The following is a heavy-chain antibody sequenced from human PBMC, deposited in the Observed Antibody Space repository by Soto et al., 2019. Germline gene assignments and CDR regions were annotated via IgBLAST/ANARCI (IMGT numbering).Heavy chain of an antibody. Sequence: GGSLRLSCAASGFTFSSYGMHWVRQAPGKGLEWVAVISYDGSNKYYAGSVKGRFTISRDNSKNTLYLQMNSLRAEDTAVYYCAKPPVPSIAAAGDYFDYWGQGTLVTVSS. J-gene: IGHJ4*02. V-gene: IGHV3-30*18. D-gene: IGHD6-13*01. CDR3: AKPPVPSIAAAGDYFDY. CDR1: GFTFSSYG. CDR2: ISYDGSNK.